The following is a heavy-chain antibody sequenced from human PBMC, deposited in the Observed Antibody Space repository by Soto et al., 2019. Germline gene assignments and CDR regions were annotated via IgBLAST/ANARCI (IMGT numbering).Heavy chain of an antibody. J-gene: IGHJ4*02. CDR3: ARAAYGDGYNRHFDY. CDR2: ISYDGSNK. CDR1: GFTFSSYA. Sequence: QVQLVESGGGVVQPGRSLRLSCAASGFTFSSYAMHWVRQAPGKGLEWVAVISYDGSNKYYADSVKGRFTISRDNSKNKLYLQMNSLRAEDTAVYYCARAAYGDGYNRHFDYWGQGTLVTVSS. V-gene: IGHV3-30-3*01. D-gene: IGHD5-12*01.